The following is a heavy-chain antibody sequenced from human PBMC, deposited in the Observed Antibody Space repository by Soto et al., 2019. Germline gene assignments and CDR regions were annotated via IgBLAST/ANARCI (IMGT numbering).Heavy chain of an antibody. V-gene: IGHV3-30*18. J-gene: IGHJ4*02. CDR1: GFTFSSYG. CDR2: ISYDGSNK. CDR3: AKDVYYDILTGSNYFDY. D-gene: IGHD3-9*01. Sequence: GGSLRLSCAASGFTFSSYGMHWVRQAPGKGLEWVAVISYDGSNKYYADSVKGRFTISRDNSKNTLYLQMNSLRAEDTAVYYCAKDVYYDILTGSNYFDYWGQGTLVTVSS.